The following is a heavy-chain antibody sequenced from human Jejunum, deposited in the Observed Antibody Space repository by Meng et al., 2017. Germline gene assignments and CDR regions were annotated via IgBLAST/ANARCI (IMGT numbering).Heavy chain of an antibody. CDR2: IYHTGTT. CDR1: GASISDSNW. J-gene: IGHJ5*02. CDR3: ARDLLGPAIAATGWFDP. V-gene: IGHV4-4*02. D-gene: IGHD6-13*01. Sequence: VPLQESGPGLVKPSGTMSLTCAVSGASISDSNWWSWVRQPLGKALEWIGEIYHTGTTNCNPSLKSRVTMSLDKSKNQFSLELTSVTAADTAVYYCARDLLGPAIAATGWFDPWGQGTLVTVSS.